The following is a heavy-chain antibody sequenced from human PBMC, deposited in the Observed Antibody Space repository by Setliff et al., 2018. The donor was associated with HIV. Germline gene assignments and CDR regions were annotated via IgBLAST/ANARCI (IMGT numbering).Heavy chain of an antibody. V-gene: IGHV4-34*01. CDR2: IYHSGNA. J-gene: IGHJ4*02. CDR1: GGSFRGYY. Sequence: SETLSLTCAVDGGSFRGYYWTWIRQPPGKVLEWFGEIYHSGNANYSPSLKSRAAISVDTSKNQFFLKLKSVTVADTAVYYCASQVTGYHDFWSGYLGYFDYWGQGLLGTVAS. D-gene: IGHD3-3*01. CDR3: ASQVTGYHDFWSGYLGYFDY.